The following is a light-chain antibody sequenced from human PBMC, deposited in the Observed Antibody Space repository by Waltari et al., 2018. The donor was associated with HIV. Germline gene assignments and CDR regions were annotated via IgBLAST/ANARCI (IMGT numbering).Light chain of an antibody. CDR3: QQSYGHPPT. CDR2: AAS. Sequence: DIQMTQSPSSLSASVGDRVTITCRASQSITSQLIWYQQKPGKAPKLLIYAASSLQSGVPSRFSGSGSGTDFTRTINSLRPEDFVTYYCQQSYGHPPTFGQGTKMEV. CDR1: QSITSQ. J-gene: IGKJ1*01. V-gene: IGKV1-39*01.